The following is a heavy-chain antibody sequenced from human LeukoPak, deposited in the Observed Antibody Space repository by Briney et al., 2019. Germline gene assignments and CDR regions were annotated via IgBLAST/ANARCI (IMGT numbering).Heavy chain of an antibody. CDR3: AREVELLFFDY. CDR1: GFTFSSYA. CDR2: ISYDGSNK. Sequence: SGGSLRLSCAASGFTFSSYAMHWVRQAPGKGLEWVAVISYDGSNKYYADSVKGRFTISRDNSKNTLYLQMNSLRAEDTAVYYCAREVELLFFDYWGQGTLVTVSS. J-gene: IGHJ4*02. V-gene: IGHV3-30-3*01. D-gene: IGHD1-7*01.